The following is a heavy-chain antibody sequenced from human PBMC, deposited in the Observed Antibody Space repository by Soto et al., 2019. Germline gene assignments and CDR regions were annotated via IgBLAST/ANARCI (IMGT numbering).Heavy chain of an antibody. V-gene: IGHV3-53*01. D-gene: IGHD5-18*01. J-gene: IGHJ4*02. Sequence: EVQLVESGGGLIQPGGSLRLSCAASGFTVSSNYMSWVRQAPGKGLEWVSVIHNSGNTYYADSVKGRFTISRDNSKNTLYLQMNSLRAEDTAVYYCAREGYIFGFPFEYWGQGTLVTVSS. CDR1: GFTVSSNY. CDR2: IHNSGNT. CDR3: AREGYIFGFPFEY.